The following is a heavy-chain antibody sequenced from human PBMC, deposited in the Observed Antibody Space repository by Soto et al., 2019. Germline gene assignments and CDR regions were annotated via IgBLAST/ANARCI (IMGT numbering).Heavy chain of an antibody. D-gene: IGHD3-22*01. Sequence: SETLSLTCTVSGGSISSSSYYWGWIRQPPGKGLEWIGSIYYSGSTYYNPSLKSRVTISVDTSKNQFSLKLSSVTAADTAVYYCARPEIPTRSSDYNYPFDHWGQGTLVTVSS. CDR3: ARPEIPTRSSDYNYPFDH. J-gene: IGHJ4*02. V-gene: IGHV4-39*01. CDR1: GGSISSSSYY. CDR2: IYYSGST.